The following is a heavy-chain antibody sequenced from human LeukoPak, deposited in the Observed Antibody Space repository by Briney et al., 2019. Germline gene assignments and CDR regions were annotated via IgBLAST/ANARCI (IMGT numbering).Heavy chain of an antibody. CDR3: ARDSSPYYYGFKDY. J-gene: IGHJ4*02. D-gene: IGHD3-10*01. V-gene: IGHV3-64*01. CDR1: GFTFSSYA. Sequence: GGSLRLSCAASGFTFSSYAMHWVRQAPGKGLEYVSAISSDGGSTYYANSVKGRFTISRDNSKNTLYLQMGSLRAEDMAVYYCARDSSPYYYGFKDYWGQGTLVTVSS. CDR2: ISSDGGST.